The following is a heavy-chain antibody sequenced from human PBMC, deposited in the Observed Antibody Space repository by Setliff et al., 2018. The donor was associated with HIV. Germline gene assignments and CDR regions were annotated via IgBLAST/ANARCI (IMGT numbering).Heavy chain of an antibody. D-gene: IGHD3-10*01. V-gene: IGHV4-39*07. CDR3: ARAHPSGGFDY. Sequence: SETLSLTCTVSGASISDRYSGSFWGWIRQPPGKGLEWILSMHYTGSTNYNPSLKSRVTMSVDTSKNQFSLKLSSVTAADTAVYYCARAHPSGGFDYWGQGTLVTVSS. CDR1: GASISDRYSGSF. J-gene: IGHJ4*02. CDR2: MHYTGST.